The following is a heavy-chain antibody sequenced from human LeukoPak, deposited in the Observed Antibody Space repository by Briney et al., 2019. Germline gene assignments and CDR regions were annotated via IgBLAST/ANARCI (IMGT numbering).Heavy chain of an antibody. J-gene: IGHJ4*02. Sequence: GGSLRLSCAASGFTFSIYAMSWVRQAPGKGLEWVSSISASGGSTYDADSVKGRFTISRDTSKNTLYLQMNSLRAEDTAVYYCAKSGSGSYGYYFDYWGQGTLVTVSS. CDR1: GFTFSIYA. D-gene: IGHD6-19*01. CDR2: ISASGGST. CDR3: AKSGSGSYGYYFDY. V-gene: IGHV3-23*01.